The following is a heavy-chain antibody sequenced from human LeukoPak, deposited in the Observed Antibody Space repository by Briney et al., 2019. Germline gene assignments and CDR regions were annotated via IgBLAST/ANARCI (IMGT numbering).Heavy chain of an antibody. CDR3: ARASSSKNVQNVDV. D-gene: IGHD4-11*01. CDR1: GFTFSTYW. CDR2: IKQDGSET. J-gene: IGHJ6*02. Sequence: GGSLTLSCVASGFTFSTYWMIWVRQPAGRGLEWVASIKQDGSETHYVDSVKGRFTISRDNTKNSLYLQMTSLRAEDTAVYYCARASSSKNVQNVDVWGQGTTVTVSS. V-gene: IGHV3-7*01.